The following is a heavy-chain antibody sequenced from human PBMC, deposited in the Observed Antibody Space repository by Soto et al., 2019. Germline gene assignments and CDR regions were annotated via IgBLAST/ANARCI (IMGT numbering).Heavy chain of an antibody. CDR1: GFTFTSSA. CDR2: IVVGSGNT. V-gene: IGHV1-58*01. CDR3: AAGSGYSYYYYYGMDV. Sequence: QMQLVQSGPEVKKPGTSVKVSCKASGFTFTSSAVQWVRQARGQRLEWIGWIVVGSGNTNYAQKFQERVTITRDMSTSTAYMELSSLRSEDTAVYYCAAGSGYSYYYYYGMDVWGQGTMVTVSS. J-gene: IGHJ6*02. D-gene: IGHD3-3*01.